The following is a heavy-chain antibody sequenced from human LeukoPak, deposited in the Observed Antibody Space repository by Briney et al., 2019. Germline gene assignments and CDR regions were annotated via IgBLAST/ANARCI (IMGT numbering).Heavy chain of an antibody. J-gene: IGHJ6*03. Sequence: PGGSLRLSCAASGFTFSSYGMHWVRQAPGKGLEWVAVISYDGSNKYYADSVKGRFTISRDNSKNTLYLQMNSLRAEDTAVYYCAKVPYSSSSGRYYYYYMDVWGKGTTVTVSS. V-gene: IGHV3-30*18. D-gene: IGHD6-6*01. CDR3: AKVPYSSSSGRYYYYYMDV. CDR2: ISYDGSNK. CDR1: GFTFSSYG.